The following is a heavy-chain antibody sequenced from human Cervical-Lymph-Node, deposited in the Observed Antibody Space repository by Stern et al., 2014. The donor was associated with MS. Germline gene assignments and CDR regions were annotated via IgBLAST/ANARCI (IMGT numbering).Heavy chain of an antibody. D-gene: IGHD3-10*01. CDR3: ARGFGSYGMDV. V-gene: IGHV4-59*01. CDR2: IYYSGST. J-gene: IGHJ6*02. Sequence: VQLVQSGPGLVKPSETLSLTCTVSGDSISPYYWSWIRQPPGKGLEWIAYIYYSGSTNYNPSLKSRVIISVDISKNRVSLKLTSVTAADTAVYYCARGFGSYGMDVWGQGTTVTVSS. CDR1: GDSISPYY.